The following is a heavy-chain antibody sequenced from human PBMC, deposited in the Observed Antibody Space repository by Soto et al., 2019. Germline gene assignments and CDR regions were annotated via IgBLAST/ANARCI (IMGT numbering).Heavy chain of an antibody. Sequence: SVKVSCKASGGTFSSYAISWVRQAPGQGLEWMGGIIPIFGTANYAQKFQGRVTITADESTSTAYMELSSLRSEDTAVYYCARGDYDIVTGYYDSLLSYGLDVWGEGTTVTVSS. D-gene: IGHD3-9*01. V-gene: IGHV1-69*13. CDR2: IIPIFGTA. CDR3: ARGDYDIVTGYYDSLLSYGLDV. J-gene: IGHJ6*04. CDR1: GGTFSSYA.